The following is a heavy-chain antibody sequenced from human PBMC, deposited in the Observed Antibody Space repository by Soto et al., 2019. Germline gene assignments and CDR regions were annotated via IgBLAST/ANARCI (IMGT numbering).Heavy chain of an antibody. D-gene: IGHD6-13*01. CDR1: GFTFSSYG. CDR3: AKEVSSSSWSRLNGMDV. V-gene: IGHV3-30*18. J-gene: IGHJ6*02. Sequence: PGGSLRLSCVASGFTFSSYGMHWVRQAPGKGLEWVAVISYDGSNKYYADSVKGRFTISRDNSKNTLYLQMNSLRAEDTAVYYCAKEVSSSSWSRLNGMDVWGQGTTVTVSS. CDR2: ISYDGSNK.